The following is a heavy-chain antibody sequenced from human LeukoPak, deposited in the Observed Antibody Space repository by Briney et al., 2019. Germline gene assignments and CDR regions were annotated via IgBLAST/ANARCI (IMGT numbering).Heavy chain of an antibody. CDR2: ISAYNGNT. CDR1: GYTFTSYG. V-gene: IGHV1-18*01. Sequence: ASVKVSCKASGYTFTSYGISWVRQAPGQGLEWMGWISAYNGNTNYAQKLQGRVTMTTDTSTSTAYMELRSLRSDDTAVYYCAREAPAQGWFGELSSNPRNGAFDIWGQGTMVTVSS. J-gene: IGHJ3*02. D-gene: IGHD3-10*01. CDR3: AREAPAQGWFGELSSNPRNGAFDI.